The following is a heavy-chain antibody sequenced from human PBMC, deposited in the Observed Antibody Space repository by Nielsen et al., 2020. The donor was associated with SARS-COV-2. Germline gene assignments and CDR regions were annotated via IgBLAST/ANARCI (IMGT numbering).Heavy chain of an antibody. V-gene: IGHV3-7*01. Sequence: VRQAPGKGLEWVANIKQDGSEKYCVDSVKGRFTISRDNAKNSLYLQMNSLRAEDTAVYYCAREAYYDSSGYYYSGDAFDIWGQGTMVTVSS. J-gene: IGHJ3*02. CDR3: AREAYYDSSGYYYSGDAFDI. D-gene: IGHD3-22*01. CDR2: IKQDGSEK.